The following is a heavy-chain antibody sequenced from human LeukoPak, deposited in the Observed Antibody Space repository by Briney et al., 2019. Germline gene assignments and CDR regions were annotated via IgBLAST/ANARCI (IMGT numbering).Heavy chain of an antibody. Sequence: GGSLRLSCAASGFTFNIYAMSWVRLAPGKGLQWVASMCGSAGCTYYADSVKGRSTISRDNSKNTLYLQMNSLRAEDTAIYYCARDRPNYHESNGHYYNRDGDHWGQGTLVTVSS. CDR3: ARDRPNYHESNGHYYNRDGDH. D-gene: IGHD3-22*01. J-gene: IGHJ5*02. CDR2: MCGSAGCT. V-gene: IGHV3-23*01. CDR1: GFTFNIYA.